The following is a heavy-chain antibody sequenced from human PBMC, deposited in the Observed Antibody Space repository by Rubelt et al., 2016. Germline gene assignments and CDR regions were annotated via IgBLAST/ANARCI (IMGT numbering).Heavy chain of an antibody. CDR3: ARRGYIVVVPAAMLNYYYGMDV. CDR2: SGST. Sequence: SGSTNYNPSLKSRVTISVDTSKNQFSLKLSSVTAADTAVYYCARRGYIVVVPAAMLNYYYGMDVWGHGTTVTVSS. J-gene: IGHJ6*02. V-gene: IGHV4-34*01. D-gene: IGHD2-2*01.